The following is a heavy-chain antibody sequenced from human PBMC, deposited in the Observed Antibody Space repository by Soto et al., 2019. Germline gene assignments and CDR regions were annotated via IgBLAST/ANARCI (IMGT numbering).Heavy chain of an antibody. D-gene: IGHD3-9*01. CDR1: GYTFTSYG. Sequence: ASVKVSCKASGYTFTSYGISWVRQAPGQGLEWMGWISAYNGNTNYAQKLQGRVTMTTDTSTSTAYMELRGLRSDDTAVYYCARAYYDILTGPARYYYYYGMDVWGQGTTVTVSS. J-gene: IGHJ6*02. CDR3: ARAYYDILTGPARYYYYYGMDV. CDR2: ISAYNGNT. V-gene: IGHV1-18*04.